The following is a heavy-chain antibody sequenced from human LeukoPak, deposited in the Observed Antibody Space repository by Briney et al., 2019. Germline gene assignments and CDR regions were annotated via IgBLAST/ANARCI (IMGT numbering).Heavy chain of an antibody. Sequence: ASVKVSCKASGYTFTGYYMHWVRQAPGQGLEWMGWIDPNSGGTNYAQKFQGRVTVTRDTSISTAYMELSRLRSDDTAVYYCARALGYCSSTSCYTHAISTPFDYWGQGTLVTVSS. D-gene: IGHD2-2*02. CDR1: GYTFTGYY. V-gene: IGHV1-2*02. CDR3: ARALGYCSSTSCYTHAISTPFDY. CDR2: IDPNSGGT. J-gene: IGHJ4*02.